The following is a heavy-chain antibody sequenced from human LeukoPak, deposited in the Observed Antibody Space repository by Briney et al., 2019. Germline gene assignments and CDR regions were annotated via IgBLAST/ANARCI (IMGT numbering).Heavy chain of an antibody. CDR1: GFTFSSYG. V-gene: IGHV3-53*01. Sequence: GGSLRLSCAASGFTFSSYGMSWVRQAPGKRLEWVSVIYSGGSTYYADSVKGRFTISRDNSKNTLYLQMNSLRAEDTAVYYCARKGTASSLDYWGQGTLVTVSS. CDR3: ARKGTASSLDY. CDR2: IYSGGST. D-gene: IGHD1-1*01. J-gene: IGHJ4*02.